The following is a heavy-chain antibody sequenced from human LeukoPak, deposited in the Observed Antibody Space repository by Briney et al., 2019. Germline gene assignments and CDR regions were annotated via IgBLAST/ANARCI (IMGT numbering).Heavy chain of an antibody. CDR2: IKQDGSEK. V-gene: IGHV3-7*01. J-gene: IGHJ4*02. Sequence: GGSLRLSCAASGFTFSSYWMSWVRQAPGKGLEWVASIKQDGSEKHYVDSVKGRFTISRDNAKNSLYLQMNSLRAEDTAVYYCARRYCSSTSCYPHFDYWGQGTLVTVSS. CDR3: ARRYCSSTSCYPHFDY. D-gene: IGHD2-2*01. CDR1: GFTFSSYW.